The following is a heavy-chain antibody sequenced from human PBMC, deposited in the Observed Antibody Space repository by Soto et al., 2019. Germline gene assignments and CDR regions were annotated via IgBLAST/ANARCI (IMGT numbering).Heavy chain of an antibody. D-gene: IGHD2-15*01. J-gene: IGHJ5*02. Sequence: VGSLTLSCAASGFTFSSYRMSWVRQAPGKGLEWVSSVSSSSTYIYYADSVKGRFTISRDNAKNSLYLQMNSLRAEDTAVYYCARDLGGPNWFDPWGQGTLVTVSS. CDR3: ARDLGGPNWFDP. CDR2: VSSSSTYI. CDR1: GFTFSSYR. V-gene: IGHV3-21*01.